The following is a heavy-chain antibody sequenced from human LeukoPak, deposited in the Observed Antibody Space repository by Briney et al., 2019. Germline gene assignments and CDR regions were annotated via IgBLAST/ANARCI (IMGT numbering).Heavy chain of an antibody. J-gene: IGHJ4*02. CDR1: GFTFSSYG. D-gene: IGHD5-12*01. V-gene: IGHV3-30*18. CDR2: ISYDGSNK. CDR3: AKDKYGYENLYYFDY. Sequence: GRSLRLSCAASGFTFSSYGVHWVRQAPGKGLEWVAVISYDGSNKYYADSVKGRFTISRDNSKNTLYLQMNSLRAEDTAVYYCAKDKYGYENLYYFDYWGQGTLVTVSS.